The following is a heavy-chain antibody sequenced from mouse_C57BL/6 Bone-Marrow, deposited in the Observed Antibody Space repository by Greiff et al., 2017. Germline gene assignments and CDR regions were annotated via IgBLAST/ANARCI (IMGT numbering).Heavy chain of an antibody. CDR3: ARLGGGSGYYWFAD. CDR2: IDPSDSYT. J-gene: IGHJ3*01. CDR1: GYTFTSYW. D-gene: IGHD3-2*02. Sequence: QVQLQQPGAELVRPGTSVKLSCKASGYTFTSYWMHWVKQRPGQGLEWIGVIDPSDSYTNYNQKFKGKATLTVDTSSSTAYMQLSSLTSEDSAVYYCARLGGGSGYYWFADWGQGTLVTVSA. V-gene: IGHV1-59*01.